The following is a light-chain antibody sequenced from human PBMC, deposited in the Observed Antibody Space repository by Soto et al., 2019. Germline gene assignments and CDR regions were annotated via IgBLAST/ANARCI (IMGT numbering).Light chain of an antibody. CDR2: GAS. CDR3: QQYHTSPLT. V-gene: IGKV3-20*01. Sequence: EIVLTQSPGTLSLSPGERATFSCRASQSVSSSYIAWYQRKRGQAPRRLIYGASIRATGIPDRFSGSGSGTDFTLTISRLEPEDFALYYCQQYHTSPLTFGQGTKVDIK. J-gene: IGKJ1*01. CDR1: QSVSSSY.